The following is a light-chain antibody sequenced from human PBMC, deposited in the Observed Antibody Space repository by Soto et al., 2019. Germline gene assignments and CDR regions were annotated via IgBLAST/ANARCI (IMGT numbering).Light chain of an antibody. CDR3: QQLNSYPPYT. Sequence: DIPLTQSPSFLSASVGARVTITCRASQGVSNYLAWYQQKPGKAPKLLIYSASTLQSGVPSRFSGSGSGTDFTLTIGSLQPEDFATYYCQQLNSYPPYTFGQGTQLEIK. V-gene: IGKV1-9*01. CDR1: QGVSNY. J-gene: IGKJ2*01. CDR2: SAS.